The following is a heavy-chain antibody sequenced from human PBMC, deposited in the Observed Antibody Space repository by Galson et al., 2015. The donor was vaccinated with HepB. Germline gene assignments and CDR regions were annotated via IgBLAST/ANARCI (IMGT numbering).Heavy chain of an antibody. CDR2: ISSSSSYI. J-gene: IGHJ4*02. D-gene: IGHD2-2*01. Sequence: SLRLSCAASGFTFSSYSMNWVRQAPGKGLEWVSSISSSSSYIYYADSVKGRFTISRDNAKNSLYLQMNSLRAEDTAVYYCARHSHNHCSSTSCLIDYWGQGTLVTVSS. CDR3: ARHSHNHCSSTSCLIDY. V-gene: IGHV3-21*01. CDR1: GFTFSSYS.